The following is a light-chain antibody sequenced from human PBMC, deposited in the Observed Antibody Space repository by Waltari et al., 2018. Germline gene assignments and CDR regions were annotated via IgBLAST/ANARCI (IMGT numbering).Light chain of an antibody. CDR2: AAS. J-gene: IGKJ4*01. Sequence: DIQMTQSPSSVSASVGDTVNITCRARQDVSKWLAWYQHKPGELPKLLIFAASSLHSGVPYRFRGSGSVTHFTLTISDLQPDDFATYYCQQADSFPLTLGGGTKVEI. V-gene: IGKV1D-12*01. CDR3: QQADSFPLT. CDR1: QDVSKW.